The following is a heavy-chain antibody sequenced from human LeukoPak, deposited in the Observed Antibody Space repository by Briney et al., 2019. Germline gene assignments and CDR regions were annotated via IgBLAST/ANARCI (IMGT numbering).Heavy chain of an antibody. J-gene: IGHJ4*02. CDR1: GFTFSSYE. Sequence: GGSLRLSCAASGFTFSSYEMNWVRQAPGKGLEWVSYISSSGSTIYYADSVKGRFTISRDNAKNSLYLQMNSLRAEDTAVYCCARGDVVRQKDYYFDYWGQGTLVTVSS. CDR3: ARGDVVRQKDYYFDY. D-gene: IGHD2-2*01. V-gene: IGHV3-48*03. CDR2: ISSSGSTI.